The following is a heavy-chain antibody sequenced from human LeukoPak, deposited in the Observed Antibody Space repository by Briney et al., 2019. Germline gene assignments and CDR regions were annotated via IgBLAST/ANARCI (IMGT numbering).Heavy chain of an antibody. CDR1: GGSISSYY. D-gene: IGHD3-9*01. Sequence: SETLSLTCTVSGGSISSYYWSWIRQPPGKGLEWIGYIYYSGSTNYNPSLKSRVTISVDTSKNQFSLKLSSVTAADTAVYYCARGRQSLTALYYYSGMDVWGQGTTVTVSS. CDR2: IYYSGST. CDR3: ARGRQSLTALYYYSGMDV. V-gene: IGHV4-59*01. J-gene: IGHJ6*02.